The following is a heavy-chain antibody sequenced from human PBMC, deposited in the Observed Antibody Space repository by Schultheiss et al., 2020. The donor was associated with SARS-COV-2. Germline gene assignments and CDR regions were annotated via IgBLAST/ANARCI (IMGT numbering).Heavy chain of an antibody. V-gene: IGHV4-34*01. CDR3: ARDGRYYDFWSGYRYYYYYGMDV. CDR2: INHSGST. J-gene: IGHJ6*02. CDR1: GGSFSGYY. D-gene: IGHD3-3*01. Sequence: SETLSLTCAVYGGSFSGYYWSWIRQPPGKGLEWIGEINHSGSTNYNPSLKSRVTISVDTSKNQFSLKLSSVTAADTAVYYCARDGRYYDFWSGYRYYYYYGMDVWGQGTTVTVSS.